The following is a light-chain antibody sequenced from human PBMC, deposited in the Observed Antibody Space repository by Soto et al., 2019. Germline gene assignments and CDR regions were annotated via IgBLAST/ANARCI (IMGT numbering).Light chain of an antibody. J-gene: IGLJ3*02. CDR1: SSDVGGYNL. CDR3: CSYAGGATWV. CDR2: EAN. V-gene: IGLV2-23*01. Sequence: QSALTQPASVSASPGQSITISCTGTSSDVGGYNLVSWYQHHPGKAPKLIIYEANRRPSGVPNRFSGSRSVNTASLTISGLQAEDESDYYCCSYAGGATWVFGGGTKLTVL.